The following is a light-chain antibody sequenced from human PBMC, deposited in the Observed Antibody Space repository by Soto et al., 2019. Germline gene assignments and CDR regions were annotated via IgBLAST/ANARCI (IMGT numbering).Light chain of an antibody. CDR3: HQYNGWPRK. J-gene: IGKJ1*01. V-gene: IGKV3-15*01. Sequence: EIVMTHSPVTLSVSPWETAPLSCRASQNISRSLAWYQQKPGQGPSLLIYGTSTRAGGVPARFSGGGSGTEFTLTITSLQSEDFAVYYCHQYNGWPRKFGQGTKVDIK. CDR2: GTS. CDR1: QNISRS.